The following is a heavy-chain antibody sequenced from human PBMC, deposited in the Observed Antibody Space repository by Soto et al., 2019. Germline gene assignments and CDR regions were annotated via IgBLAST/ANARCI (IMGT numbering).Heavy chain of an antibody. CDR1: GVSISSSSYY. D-gene: IGHD4-17*01. CDR2: IYYSVST. V-gene: IGHV4-61*05. Sequence: SETLSLTCTVSGVSISSSSYYWGWIRQPPVKGLEWIGYIYYSVSTNYNPSLKSRVTISVDTSKNQFSLKLSSVTAADTAVYYCARVWSRRYYGPWGQGTLVTVSS. CDR3: ARVWSRRYYGP. J-gene: IGHJ5*02.